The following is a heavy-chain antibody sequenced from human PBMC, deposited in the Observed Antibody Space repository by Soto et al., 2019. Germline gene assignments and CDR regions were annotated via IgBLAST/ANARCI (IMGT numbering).Heavy chain of an antibody. V-gene: IGHV1-69*01. D-gene: IGHD1-26*01. CDR2: IIPIFGPA. CDR1: GDTFSSYT. J-gene: IGHJ3*01. Sequence: QVQLVQSGAEVKKPGSSLKVSCKASGDTFSSYTISWVRQAPGQGLEWMGGIIPIFGPANYAQKFQVRVTITADESTSTAYMELSRLRSEDTALYYCARKMGATKGGGPFDFWGQGTMVTVSS. CDR3: ARKMGATKGGGPFDF.